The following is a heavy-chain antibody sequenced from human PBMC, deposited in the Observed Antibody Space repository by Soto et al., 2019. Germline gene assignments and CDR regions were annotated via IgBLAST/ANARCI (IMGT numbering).Heavy chain of an antibody. CDR2: IYYSGSP. CDR3: ARLFLGTGWYGSTFEY. J-gene: IGHJ4*02. D-gene: IGHD6-19*01. V-gene: IGHV4-39*01. CDR1: GGSVRISIFF. Sequence: SGTIALTSTVSGGSVRISIFFWGWVSQPPGETLEWIGSIYYSGSPYYNPSLKSRVTISVDTSNNQFSLKLSSVTATDTAVYYCARLFLGTGWYGSTFEYWGQGTLVTVSS.